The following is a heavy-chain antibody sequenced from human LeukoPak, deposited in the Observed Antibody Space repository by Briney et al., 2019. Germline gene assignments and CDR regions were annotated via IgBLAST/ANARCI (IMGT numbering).Heavy chain of an antibody. CDR1: GFTFNIYA. J-gene: IGHJ5*01. Sequence: PGGSLRLSCAASGFTFNIYAMSWVRQAPGKGLEWVSGISGSGGSTYYADSVKGRFTISRDNSKNTLYLQMNSLRAEDTAIYYCAKEGDRGNSPNWFDSWGQGTLVTVSS. D-gene: IGHD4-23*01. V-gene: IGHV3-23*01. CDR2: ISGSGGST. CDR3: AKEGDRGNSPNWFDS.